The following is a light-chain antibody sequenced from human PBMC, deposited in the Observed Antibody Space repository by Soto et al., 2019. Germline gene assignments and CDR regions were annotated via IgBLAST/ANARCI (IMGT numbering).Light chain of an antibody. CDR2: DVS. J-gene: IGLJ2*01. Sequence: QSALTQPASVSGSPGQSITISCTGTSSDVGGYNYVSWYQQHPGKAPKFMIYDVSNRPSGVSNPFSGYKSGNTASLTISGLQAEDEADYYCSSYTSSSTLDVVFGGGTKLTVL. CDR1: SSDVGGYNY. CDR3: SSYTSSSTLDVV. V-gene: IGLV2-14*01.